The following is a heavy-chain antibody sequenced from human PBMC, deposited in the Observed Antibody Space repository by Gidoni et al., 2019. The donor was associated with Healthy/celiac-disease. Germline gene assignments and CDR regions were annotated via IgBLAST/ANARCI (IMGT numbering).Heavy chain of an antibody. CDR1: GGSISSSSYY. CDR2: IYYSGST. CDR3: ARPSTGVGATGDY. Sequence: QLQLQESGPGLVKPSETLSLTCTVSGGSISSSSYYCGWIRQPPGKGLEWIGSIYYSGSTYYNPSLKSRVTISVDTSKNQFSLKLSSVTAADTAVYYCARPSTGVGATGDYWGQGTLVTVSS. D-gene: IGHD1-26*01. V-gene: IGHV4-39*01. J-gene: IGHJ4*02.